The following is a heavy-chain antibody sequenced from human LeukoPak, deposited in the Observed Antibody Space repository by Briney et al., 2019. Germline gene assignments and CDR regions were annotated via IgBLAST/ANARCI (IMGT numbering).Heavy chain of an antibody. CDR3: AKGASMGYSGYDFLDYHYMDV. V-gene: IGHV3-43D*03. D-gene: IGHD5-12*01. CDR1: GFTFSSYS. CDR2: ITWDGGST. Sequence: RPGGSLRLSCAASGFTFSSYSMNWVRQAPGKGLEWVSLITWDGGSTYYRDSVKGRFTISRDNSKNSLYLQMNSLRGEDTALYYCAKGASMGYSGYDFLDYHYMDVWGKGTTVTV. J-gene: IGHJ6*03.